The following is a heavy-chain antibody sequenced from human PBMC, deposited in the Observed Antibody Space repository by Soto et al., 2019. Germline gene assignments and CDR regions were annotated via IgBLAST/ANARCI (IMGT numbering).Heavy chain of an antibody. D-gene: IGHD2-15*01. V-gene: IGHV1-18*04. CDR3: PRHRKYSNNSIDDSGHYFEN. CDR1: GYAFTSYG. Sequence: ASVKVSCKASGYAFTSYGISRVRQAPGQGLEWMGWISAYNGDTDSAQRFQGRVTVTTDTSTTTSYMELTSLRSDDTAVYFCPRHRKYSNNSIDDSGHYFENRGQGTL. J-gene: IGHJ4*02. CDR2: ISAYNGDT.